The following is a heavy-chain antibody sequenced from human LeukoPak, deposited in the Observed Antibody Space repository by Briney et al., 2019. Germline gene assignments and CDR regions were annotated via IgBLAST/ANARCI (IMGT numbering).Heavy chain of an antibody. CDR3: ARRNAMDV. Sequence: TGESLRLSCAASGFTFSNYWMTWVRQAPGKGLEWVANINRDGSERYYVDSVKGRFTISRDDAKSSLYLQMNSLRAEDTAVYYCARRNAMDVWGQGTTVIVFS. CDR2: INRDGSER. CDR1: GFTFSNYW. J-gene: IGHJ6*02. V-gene: IGHV3-7*03.